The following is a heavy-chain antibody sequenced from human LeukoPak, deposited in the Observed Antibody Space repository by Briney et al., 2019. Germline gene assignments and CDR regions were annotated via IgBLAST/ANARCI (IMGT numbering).Heavy chain of an antibody. Sequence: SETLSLTCSVSGGTISSTSYHWGWIRQPPGKGLEWIGSIYYSGSTYYNPSLKSRVTISVDTSKNQFSLKLSSVTAADTAVYYCAIYCSSTSCRVGDAFDIWGQGTMVTVSS. J-gene: IGHJ3*02. CDR2: IYYSGST. D-gene: IGHD2-2*01. V-gene: IGHV4-39*07. CDR1: GGTISSTSYH. CDR3: AIYCSSTSCRVGDAFDI.